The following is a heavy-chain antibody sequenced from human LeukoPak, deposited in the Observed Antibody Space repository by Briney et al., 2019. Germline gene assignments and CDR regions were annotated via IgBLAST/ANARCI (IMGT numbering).Heavy chain of an antibody. V-gene: IGHV3-43D*03. CDR1: GFTFDDYA. Sequence: GGSLRLSCAASGFTFDDYAMHWVRQAPGKGLEWVSLISWDGGGTYYADSVKGRFTISRDNAKNSLYLQMNSLRAEDTAFYYCARGLMGGYPYFENWGQGTLVTVSS. CDR3: ARGLMGGYPYFEN. D-gene: IGHD3-22*01. J-gene: IGHJ4*02. CDR2: ISWDGGGT.